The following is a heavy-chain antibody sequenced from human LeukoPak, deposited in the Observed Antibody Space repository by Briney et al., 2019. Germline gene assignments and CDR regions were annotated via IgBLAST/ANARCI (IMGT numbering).Heavy chain of an antibody. CDR2: ISWNSGSI. CDR3: AKGPYYYDSSAYHYGAFDI. Sequence: GGSLRLSCAASGFTFDDYAMHWVRQAPGKGLEWVSGISWNSGSIGYADSVKGRFTISRDNAKNSVYLQMNSLRAEDTAVYYCAKGPYYYDSSAYHYGAFDIWGQGTMVTVSS. CDR1: GFTFDDYA. D-gene: IGHD3-22*01. J-gene: IGHJ3*02. V-gene: IGHV3-9*01.